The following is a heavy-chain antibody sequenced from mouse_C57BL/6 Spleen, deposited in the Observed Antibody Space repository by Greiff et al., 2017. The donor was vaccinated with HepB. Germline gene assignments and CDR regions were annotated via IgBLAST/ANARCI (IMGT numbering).Heavy chain of an antibody. Sequence: EVQLQQSGPELVKPGASVKISCKASGYTFTDYYMNWVKQSHGKSLEWIGDINPNNGGTSYNQKFKGKATLTVDKSSSTASMELRSLTSEDSAVYYCARTGSRRDYAMDYWGQGTSVTVSS. D-gene: IGHD1-1*01. CDR2: INPNNGGT. CDR1: GYTFTDYY. CDR3: ARTGSRRDYAMDY. V-gene: IGHV1-26*01. J-gene: IGHJ4*01.